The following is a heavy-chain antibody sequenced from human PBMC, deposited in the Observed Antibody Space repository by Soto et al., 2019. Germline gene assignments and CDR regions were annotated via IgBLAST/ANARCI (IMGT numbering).Heavy chain of an antibody. J-gene: IGHJ4*02. V-gene: IGHV4-34*01. CDR1: GGSFSGYY. D-gene: IGHD2-2*01. Sequence: QVQLQQWGAGLLKPSETLSLTCAVYGGSFSGYYWSWIRQPPGKGLEWIGEINHSGRTNYNPYLKSRVTISVDTSKNQFSLKLSSVTAADTAVYYCAGGQYQLRIDYWGQGTLVTVSS. CDR2: INHSGRT. CDR3: AGGQYQLRIDY.